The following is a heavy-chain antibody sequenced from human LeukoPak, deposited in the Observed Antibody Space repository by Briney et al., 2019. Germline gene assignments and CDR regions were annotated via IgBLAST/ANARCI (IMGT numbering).Heavy chain of an antibody. CDR2: ISAYNGNT. Sequence: GASVKVSCKASGYTFTSYGISWVRQAPGQGLEWMGWISAYNGNTNYAQKLQGRVTMTTDTSTSTAYMELRSLRSDDTAVYYCARDTDYGYYIIQFDPWGQGTLVTVSS. CDR1: GYTFTSYG. J-gene: IGHJ5*02. V-gene: IGHV1-18*01. D-gene: IGHD4-17*01. CDR3: ARDTDYGYYIIQFDP.